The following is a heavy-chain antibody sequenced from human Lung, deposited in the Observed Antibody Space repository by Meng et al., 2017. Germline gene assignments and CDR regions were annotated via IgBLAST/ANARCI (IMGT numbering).Heavy chain of an antibody. CDR3: ARGPTTMAHDFDY. J-gene: IGHJ4*02. CDR1: GGSFSDYY. CDR2: INHSGST. D-gene: IGHD4-11*01. V-gene: IGHV4-34*01. Sequence: QVQQQPVGAGRLKPSETLSLTFVVSGGSFSDYYWSWIRQPPGKGLEWIGEINHSGSTNYNPSLESRATISVDTSQNNLSLKLSSVTAADSAVYYCARGPTTMAHDFDYWGQGTLVTVSS.